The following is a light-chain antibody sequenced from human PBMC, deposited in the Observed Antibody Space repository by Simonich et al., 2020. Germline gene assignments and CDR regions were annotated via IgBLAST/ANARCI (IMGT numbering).Light chain of an antibody. CDR2: DAS. CDR1: QSVSSSY. V-gene: IGKV3D-20*01. J-gene: IGKJ1*01. CDR3: QQYGSSPRT. Sequence: EIVLTQSPGTLSLSPGERATLSCRASQSVSSSYLAWYQQKPGLAPRLLIYDASSRATGIPERVSGSGSGTDVTRTISRLEPEDFAVYYCQQYGSSPRTFGQGTKVEIK.